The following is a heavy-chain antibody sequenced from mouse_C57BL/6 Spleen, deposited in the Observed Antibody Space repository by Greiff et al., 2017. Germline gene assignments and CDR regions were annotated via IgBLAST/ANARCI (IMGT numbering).Heavy chain of an antibody. V-gene: IGHV1-64*01. D-gene: IGHD1-1*01. CDR3: AISDYGSVYAMDY. CDR2: IHPNSGST. Sequence: QVQLQQPGAELVKPGASVKLSCKASGYTFTSYWMHWVKQRPGQGLEWIGMIHPNSGSTNYNEKFKSKATLTVDKSSSTAYMQLSSLTSEDSAVYYCAISDYGSVYAMDYWGQGTSVTVSS. J-gene: IGHJ4*01. CDR1: GYTFTSYW.